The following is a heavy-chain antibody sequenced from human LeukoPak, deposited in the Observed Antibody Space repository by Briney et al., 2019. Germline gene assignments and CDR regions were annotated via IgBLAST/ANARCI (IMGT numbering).Heavy chain of an antibody. J-gene: IGHJ4*02. CDR3: ARDLGGYGDRLFDY. CDR1: GFTFSSYS. Sequence: PGGSLRLSCAASGFTFSSYSMNWVRQAPGKGLEWVSSISSSSSYIYYADSVKGRFTISRDNAKNSLYLQMNSLRAEDTAVYYCARDLGGYGDRLFDYWGQGTLVTVSS. D-gene: IGHD4-17*01. V-gene: IGHV3-21*01. CDR2: ISSSSSYI.